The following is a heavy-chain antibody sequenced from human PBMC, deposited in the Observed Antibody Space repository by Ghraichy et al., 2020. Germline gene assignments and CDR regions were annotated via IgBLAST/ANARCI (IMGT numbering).Heavy chain of an antibody. V-gene: IGHV4-34*01. CDR1: GGSFSGYY. D-gene: IGHD2-21*01. CDR2: INHSGST. CDR3: ARGPWTPIGYYFDY. J-gene: IGHJ4*02. Sequence: SETLSLTCAVYGGSFSGYYWSWIRQPPGKGLEWIGEINHSGSTNYNPSLKSRVTISVDTSKNQFSLKLSSVTAADTAVYYCARGPWTPIGYYFDYWGQGTLVTVSS.